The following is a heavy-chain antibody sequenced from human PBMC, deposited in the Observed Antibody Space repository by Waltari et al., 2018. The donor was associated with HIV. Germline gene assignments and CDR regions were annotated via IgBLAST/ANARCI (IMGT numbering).Heavy chain of an antibody. Sequence: LVQSGGGLVQPGGSLRLSCAASGFSFSDYWMHWVRQSPWKGLEWVSRIQRDGGDATYADSVKGRFTVSRDNAKNTLFLEMSSLRVEDTAVYYCARDDYDFWSGPRRDKNYGMDVWGQGTAVTVSS. J-gene: IGHJ6*02. CDR3: ARDDYDFWSGPRRDKNYGMDV. D-gene: IGHD3-3*01. CDR2: IQRDGGDA. CDR1: GFSFSDYW. V-gene: IGHV3-74*01.